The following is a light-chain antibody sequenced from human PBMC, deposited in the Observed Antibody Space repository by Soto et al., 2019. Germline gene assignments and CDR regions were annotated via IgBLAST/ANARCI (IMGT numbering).Light chain of an antibody. CDR2: NNN. CDR1: SSNIGTNA. Sequence: QSVLTQPPSASGTPGQRVTISCSGVSSNIGTNAVNWYQQLPGTAPKLLIYNNNQRPSGVPDRFSGSKSGTSASLAISGLQYEDEADYYCAAWDDRLNGYVFGTGTKLTVL. V-gene: IGLV1-44*01. J-gene: IGLJ1*01. CDR3: AAWDDRLNGYV.